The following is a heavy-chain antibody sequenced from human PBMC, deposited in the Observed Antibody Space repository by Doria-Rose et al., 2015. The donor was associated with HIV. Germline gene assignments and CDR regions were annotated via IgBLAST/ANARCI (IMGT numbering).Heavy chain of an antibody. J-gene: IGHJ4*02. CDR1: GVSLSSPGMG. D-gene: IGHD6-13*01. V-gene: IGHV2-26*01. CDR2: IFSDDER. Sequence: QVTLKESGPVLVKPTETLTLTCTVSGVSLSSPGMGVSWIRQPPGKALGWLANIFSDDERSYKTSLKSRLTISRGTSKSQVVLTMTDMVPVDTATYYCARIKSSRWYHKYYFDFWGQGTLVIVSS. CDR3: ARIKSSRWYHKYYFDF.